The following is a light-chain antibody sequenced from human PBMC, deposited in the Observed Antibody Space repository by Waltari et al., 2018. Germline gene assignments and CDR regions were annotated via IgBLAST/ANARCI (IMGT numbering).Light chain of an antibody. V-gene: IGKV3-11*01. J-gene: IGKJ2*01. CDR3: QQRNNWPPVT. Sequence: EIVLTQSPATLSLSPGERATLSCRASQSVDNYLAWYKQKPGQAPRLLIYDASSRATGIPDRFSGSGSGTEFTLTISSLEPEDFAVYYCQQRNNWPPVTFGQGTKLEMK. CDR1: QSVDNY. CDR2: DAS.